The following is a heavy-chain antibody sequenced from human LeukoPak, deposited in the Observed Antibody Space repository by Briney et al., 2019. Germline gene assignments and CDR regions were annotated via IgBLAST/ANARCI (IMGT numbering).Heavy chain of an antibody. J-gene: IGHJ4*02. D-gene: IGHD5-12*01. CDR2: IYYSGST. CDR1: VGSISSSSYY. CDR3: ARGIVATGRINYFDY. V-gene: IGHV4-39*01. Sequence: SETLSLTCTVSVGSISSSSYYWGWIRQPPGKGLEWIGSIYYSGSTYYNPSLKSRVTISVDTSKNQFSLKLSSVTAADTAVYYCARGIVATGRINYFDYWGQGTLVTVSS.